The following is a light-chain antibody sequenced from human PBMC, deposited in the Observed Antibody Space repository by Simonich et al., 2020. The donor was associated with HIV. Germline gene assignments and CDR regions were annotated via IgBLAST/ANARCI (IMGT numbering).Light chain of an antibody. CDR1: ALPKKY. CDR3: YSTDSSGNHWV. V-gene: IGLV3-10*01. J-gene: IGLJ3*02. CDR2: EDN. Sequence: SYELTQPPSVSVSPGHTARITCSGDALPKKYGYWYQQKSGQAPVLVIYEDNKRPSGIPERFSGSRSGTMATLTIRGAQVEDEADYYCYSTDSSGNHWVFGGGTKLTVL.